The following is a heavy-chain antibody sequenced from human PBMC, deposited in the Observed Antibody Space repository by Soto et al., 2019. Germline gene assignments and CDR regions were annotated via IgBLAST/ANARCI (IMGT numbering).Heavy chain of an antibody. Sequence: EVQLLESGGGLVQPGGSLRLSCAASGFTFSSYAMSWVRQAPGKGLEWVSAISGSGGSTYYADSVKGRFTISRDNSKNTLYLQMNSLRAEDTAVYYCAKDGIKYSSRLYYFDYWGQGTLVTVSS. J-gene: IGHJ4*02. CDR3: AKDGIKYSSRLYYFDY. CDR1: GFTFSSYA. D-gene: IGHD6-13*01. CDR2: ISGSGGST. V-gene: IGHV3-23*01.